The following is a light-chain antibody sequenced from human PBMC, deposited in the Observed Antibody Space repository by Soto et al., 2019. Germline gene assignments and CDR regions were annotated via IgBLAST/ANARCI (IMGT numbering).Light chain of an antibody. CDR1: SSDVGGYNY. CDR3: TSSTSSSNRV. CDR2: EVS. V-gene: IGLV2-14*01. Sequence: QSALTQPASVSGSPGQSITISCTGTSSDVGGYNYVSWYQQHPGKAPKLVIFEVSDRPSGVTNRFSGSKSGNTASMTISGLADEDEADYYCTSSTSSSNRVFGTGTKLTVL. J-gene: IGLJ1*01.